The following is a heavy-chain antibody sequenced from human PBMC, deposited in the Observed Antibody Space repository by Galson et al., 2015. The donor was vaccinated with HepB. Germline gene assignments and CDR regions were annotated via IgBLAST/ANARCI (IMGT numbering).Heavy chain of an antibody. V-gene: IGHV3-30-3*01. CDR3: ATTVTTGDAFDI. CDR2: ISYDGSNK. Sequence: SLRLSCAASGFTFSSYAMHWVRQAPGKGLEWVAVISYDGSNKYYADSVKGRFTISRDNSKNTLYLQMNSLRAEDTAVYYCATTVTTGDAFDIWGQGTMVTVSS. CDR1: GFTFSSYA. J-gene: IGHJ3*02. D-gene: IGHD4-17*01.